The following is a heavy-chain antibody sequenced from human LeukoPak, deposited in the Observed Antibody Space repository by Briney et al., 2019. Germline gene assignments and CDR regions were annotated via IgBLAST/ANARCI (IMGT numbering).Heavy chain of an antibody. D-gene: IGHD3-22*01. CDR1: GGSVSSGSYY. CDR3: ARGNYYDSSGYLGVLYYGMDV. J-gene: IGHJ6*02. Sequence: SETLSLTCTVSGGSVSSGSYYWSWIRQPPGKGLEWIGYIYYGGSTNYNPSLKSRVTISVDTSKNQFSLKLSSVTAADTAVYYCARGNYYDSSGYLGVLYYGMDVWGQGTTVTVSS. CDR2: IYYGGST. V-gene: IGHV4-61*01.